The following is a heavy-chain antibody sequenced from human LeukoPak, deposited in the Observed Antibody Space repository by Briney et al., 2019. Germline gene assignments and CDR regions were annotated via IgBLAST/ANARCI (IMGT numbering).Heavy chain of an antibody. CDR1: GFTFSSYS. V-gene: IGHV3-21*01. CDR2: ISSSSSCM. CDR3: ARDSMVATLN. D-gene: IGHD5-12*01. J-gene: IGHJ4*02. Sequence: GGSLRLSCAASGFTFSSYSMNWVRQAPGKGLEWVSSISSSSSCMYYADSVKGRFTISRDNAKNSLYLQMNSLRAEDTAVYYCARDSMVATLNWGQGTLVTVSS.